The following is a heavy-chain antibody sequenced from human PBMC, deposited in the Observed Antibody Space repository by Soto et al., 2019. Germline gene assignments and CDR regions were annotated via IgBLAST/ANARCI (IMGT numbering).Heavy chain of an antibody. D-gene: IGHD6-13*01. CDR1: GGTFSSYA. J-gene: IGHJ6*02. V-gene: IGHV1-69*01. Sequence: QVQLVQSGAEVKKPGSSVKVSCKASGGTFSSYAISWVRQAPGQGLEWMGGIIPIFGTANYAQKFQGRVTITADEATSTAYRELCSLRSEDTAVYYCASVGYSSSWYTNYYYYYGMDVWGQGTTVTVAS. CDR2: IIPIFGTA. CDR3: ASVGYSSSWYTNYYYYYGMDV.